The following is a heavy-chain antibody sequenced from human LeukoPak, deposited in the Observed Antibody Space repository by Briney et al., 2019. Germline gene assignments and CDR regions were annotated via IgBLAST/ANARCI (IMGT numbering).Heavy chain of an antibody. CDR2: VTLSGGL. J-gene: IGHJ3*02. CDR3: AKDVGSCSGGICPNADGFDI. V-gene: IGHV3-9*01. D-gene: IGHD2-15*01. CDR1: GFNFDDSV. Sequence: GGSLRLSCLTSGFNFDDSVMHWVRQAPGKGLEWVSGVTLSGGLGYAGSVKGRFTISRDNAKKSLFLQMNSLRLEDTAVYFCAKDVGSCSGGICPNADGFDIWGQGTMVTVSS.